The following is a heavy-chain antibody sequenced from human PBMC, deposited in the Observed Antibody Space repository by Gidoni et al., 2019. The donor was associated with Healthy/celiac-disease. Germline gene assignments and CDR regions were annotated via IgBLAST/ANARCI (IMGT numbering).Heavy chain of an antibody. Sequence: EVQLVESGGGLVQPGGSLRRSCEAPGCRCGSYAMSGVRQAPGKGLEWVSAISGSGGSTYYADSVNGRFTISRDNSKNTLYLQMNSLRAEDTAVYYCAKEPRLRYFDWLLDYFDYWGQGTLVTVSS. V-gene: IGHV3-23*04. D-gene: IGHD3-9*01. CDR2: ISGSGGST. J-gene: IGHJ4*02. CDR3: AKEPRLRYFDWLLDYFDY. CDR1: GCRCGSYA.